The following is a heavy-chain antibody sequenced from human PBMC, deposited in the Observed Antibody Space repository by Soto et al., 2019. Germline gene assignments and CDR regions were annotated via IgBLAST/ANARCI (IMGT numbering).Heavy chain of an antibody. Sequence: SVKVSCKASGFTFTSSAMQWVRQARGQRLEWIGWIVVGSGNTNYAQKFQERVTITRDMSTSTAYMELSSLRSEDTAVYYCASQRVTIFGVVHDALAIWGQGPMVTVSS. CDR2: IVVGSGNT. CDR1: GFTFTSSA. J-gene: IGHJ3*02. D-gene: IGHD3-3*01. CDR3: ASQRVTIFGVVHDALAI. V-gene: IGHV1-58*02.